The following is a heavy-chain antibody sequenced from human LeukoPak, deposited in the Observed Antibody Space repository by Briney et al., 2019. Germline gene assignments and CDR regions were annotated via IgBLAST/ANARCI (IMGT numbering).Heavy chain of an antibody. D-gene: IGHD3-10*01. CDR2: IYYSGST. CDR3: ARTSTPYYYDSGSSLYGMDV. CDR1: GGSISSYY. J-gene: IGHJ6*02. V-gene: IGHV4-59*08. Sequence: PSETLSLTCTVSGGSISSYYWSWIRQPPGKGLEWIGYIYYSGSTNYNPSLKSRVTISVDTSKNQFSLKLSSVTAADTAVYYCARTSTPYYYDSGSSLYGMDVWGQGTTVTVSS.